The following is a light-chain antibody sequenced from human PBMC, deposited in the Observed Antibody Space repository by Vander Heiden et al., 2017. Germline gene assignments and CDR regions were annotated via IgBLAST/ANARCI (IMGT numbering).Light chain of an antibody. V-gene: IGLV8-61*01. J-gene: IGLJ2*01. CDR2: NTN. Sequence: QTVVTQEPSFSVSPGATVTLTCGFSSGSVSTHSFPSWYQQTPGQAPRTLIYNTNTRSSGVPDRFSGSILGNTAALTITGAQADDESDYYCVLYMGSGISVFGGGTKLTVL. CDR1: SGSVSTHSF. CDR3: VLYMGSGISV.